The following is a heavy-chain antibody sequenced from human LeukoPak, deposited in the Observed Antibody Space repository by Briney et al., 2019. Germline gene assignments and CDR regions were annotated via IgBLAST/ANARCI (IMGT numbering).Heavy chain of an antibody. V-gene: IGHV4-59*01. J-gene: IGHJ5*02. CDR3: ARWTGSSSWYGPGFDP. CDR2: IYYSGST. Sequence: SETLSLTCTVSGGSISSYYWSWIRQPPGKGLEWIGYIYYSGSTNYNPSLKGRVTISVDTSKNQFSLKLSSVTAADTAVYYCARWTGSSSWYGPGFDPWGQGTLVTVSS. D-gene: IGHD6-13*01. CDR1: GGSISSYY.